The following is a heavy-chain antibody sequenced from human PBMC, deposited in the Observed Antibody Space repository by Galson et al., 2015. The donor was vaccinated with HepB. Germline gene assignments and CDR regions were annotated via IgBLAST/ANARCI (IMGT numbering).Heavy chain of an antibody. D-gene: IGHD2-2*01. J-gene: IGHJ6*02. V-gene: IGHV7-4-1*02. Sequence: SVKVSCKASGYTFTSYAMNWVRQAPGQGLEWMGWINTNTGNPTYAQGFTGRFVFSLDTSVSTAYLQISSLKAEDTAVYYCAIHVAAMAPLPYGMDVWGQGTTVTVSS. CDR2: INTNTGNP. CDR3: AIHVAAMAPLPYGMDV. CDR1: GYTFTSYA.